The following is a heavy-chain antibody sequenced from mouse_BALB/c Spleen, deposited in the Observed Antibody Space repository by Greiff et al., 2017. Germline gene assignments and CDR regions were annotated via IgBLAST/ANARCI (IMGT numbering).Heavy chain of an antibody. J-gene: IGHJ4*01. CDR1: GFTFSSFG. V-gene: IGHV5-17*02. D-gene: IGHD6-1*01. Sequence: EVMLVESGGGLVQPGGSRKLSCAASGFTFSSFGMHWVRQAPEKGLEWVAYISSGSSTIYYADTVKGRFTISRDNPKNTLFLQMTSLRSEDTAMYYCARGSPDYYAMDYWGQGTSVTVSS. CDR2: ISSGSSTI. CDR3: ARGSPDYYAMDY.